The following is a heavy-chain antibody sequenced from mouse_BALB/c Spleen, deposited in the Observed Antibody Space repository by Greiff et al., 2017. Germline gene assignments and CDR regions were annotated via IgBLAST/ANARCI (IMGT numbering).Heavy chain of an antibody. V-gene: IGHV1-69*02. D-gene: IGHD1-1*01. J-gene: IGHJ3*01. CDR1: GYTFTSYW. CDR3: ARSEGYYGWFAY. CDR2: IDPSDSYT. Sequence: QVQLQQPGAELVKPGASVKLSCKASGYTFTSYWMHWVKQRPGQGLEWIGEIDPSDSYTNYNQKFKGKATLTVDKSSSTAYMQLSSLTSEDSAVYYCARSEGYYGWFAYWGQGTLVTVSA.